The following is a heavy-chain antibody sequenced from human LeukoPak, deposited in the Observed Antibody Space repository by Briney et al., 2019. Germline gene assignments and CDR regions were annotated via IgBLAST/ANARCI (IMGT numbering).Heavy chain of an antibody. CDR2: ISYDGSNE. CDR3: ARDTNWGSTHY. V-gene: IGHV3-30-3*01. J-gene: IGHJ4*02. Sequence: GGSLRLSCAASGFTFNTYAMHWVRQAPGKGLEWVAVISYDGSNEYYADSVKGRLTISRDNSKNTLYLQMNSLRAEDTAMYYCARDTNWGSTHYWGQGTLVTVSS. CDR1: GFTFNTYA. D-gene: IGHD7-27*01.